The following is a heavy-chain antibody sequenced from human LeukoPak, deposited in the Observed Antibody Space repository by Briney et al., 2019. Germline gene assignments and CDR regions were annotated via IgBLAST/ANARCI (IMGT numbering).Heavy chain of an antibody. J-gene: IGHJ4*02. CDR1: GFTFSSYW. Sequence: XGSLRLSCAASGFTFSSYWMSWVRQAPGKGLEWVANIKQDGSEKYYVDSVKGRFTISRDNAKNSLYLQMNSLRAEDTAVYYRARAGVTMVRGVIIHSNNFDYWGQGTLVTVSS. D-gene: IGHD3-10*01. V-gene: IGHV3-7*03. CDR2: IKQDGSEK. CDR3: ARAGVTMVRGVIIHSNNFDY.